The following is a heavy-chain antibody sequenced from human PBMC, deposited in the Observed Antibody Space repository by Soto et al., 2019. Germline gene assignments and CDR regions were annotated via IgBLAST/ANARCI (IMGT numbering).Heavy chain of an antibody. CDR3: ARDSPGVQLEILADAFDI. D-gene: IGHD1-1*01. V-gene: IGHV5-51*01. CDR1: GFSFTTYW. J-gene: IGHJ3*02. CDR2: IYPGDSKT. Sequence: GESLKISCKCSGFSFTTYWIALVRQMPGKGLEWMGIIYPGDSKTTYSPSFQGQVTISADKSISTAYLQWSSLKASDTAIYYCARDSPGVQLEILADAFDIWGQGTMVTVSS.